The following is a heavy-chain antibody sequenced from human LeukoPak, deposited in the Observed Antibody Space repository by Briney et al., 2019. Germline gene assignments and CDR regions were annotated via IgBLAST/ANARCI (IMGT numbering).Heavy chain of an antibody. D-gene: IGHD3-22*01. CDR2: IYYSGST. Sequence: SETLSLTCTVSGGSISSNYWSWIRQPPGKGLEWIGYIYYSGSTNYNPSLKSRVTISVDTSKNQFSLKLSSVTAADTAVYYCARAMIVEEGFDYWGQGTLVTVSS. CDR1: GGSISSNY. V-gene: IGHV4-59*01. J-gene: IGHJ4*02. CDR3: ARAMIVEEGFDY.